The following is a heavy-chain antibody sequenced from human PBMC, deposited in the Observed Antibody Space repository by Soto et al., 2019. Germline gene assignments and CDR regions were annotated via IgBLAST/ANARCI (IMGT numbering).Heavy chain of an antibody. J-gene: IGHJ5*02. CDR2: ISSRGRP. CDR1: GASVAGGCYY. Sequence: QVQLRESGPGLVKPSQTLSLTCSVSGASVAGGCYYWSWVRQPPGKGLEWIGYISSRGRPFYNPSLTSRGTISADTSKNQISRQLTSVTAVDTAVYYCARDTCSGYDFGLGGQGTLVTVSS. CDR3: ARDTCSGYDFGL. D-gene: IGHD5-12*01. V-gene: IGHV4-30-4*01.